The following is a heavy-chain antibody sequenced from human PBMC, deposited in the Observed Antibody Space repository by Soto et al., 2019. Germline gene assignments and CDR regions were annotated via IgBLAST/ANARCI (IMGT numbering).Heavy chain of an antibody. D-gene: IGHD6-19*01. CDR3: GKERRGSGWSVCNF. CDR2: ISGNGDSA. CDR1: GFPFRDYA. Sequence: VQLLESGGGLVQPGGSLRLSCAASGFPFRDYAMNWVRQAPGKGLEWVSDISGNGDSARYVGSVKGRFTVSRDNSRDTLYLQMNSLRIDDTAVYYCGKERRGSGWSVCNFWGQGTLVTVSS. J-gene: IGHJ4*02. V-gene: IGHV3-23*01.